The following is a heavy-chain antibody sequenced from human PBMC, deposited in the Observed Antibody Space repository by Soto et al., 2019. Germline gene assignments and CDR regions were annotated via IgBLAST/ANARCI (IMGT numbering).Heavy chain of an antibody. CDR3: YRFDSGNSAYYFDY. Sequence: GESLKISCKGSGCSFASYWIGWVRQMPGKGLEWMGIIYPGDSDTRYSPSFQGQVTISADKSISTAYLQWSSLKASDTAMYYCYRFDSGNSAYYFDYWGQGTLVTVSS. V-gene: IGHV5-51*01. J-gene: IGHJ4*02. D-gene: IGHD2-21*02. CDR1: GCSFASYW. CDR2: IYPGDSDT.